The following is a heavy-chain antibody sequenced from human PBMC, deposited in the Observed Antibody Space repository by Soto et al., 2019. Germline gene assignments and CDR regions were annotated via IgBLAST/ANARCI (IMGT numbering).Heavy chain of an antibody. J-gene: IGHJ5*02. D-gene: IGHD1-20*01. CDR3: ARHWGDGLTYNWNENSWFDP. V-gene: IGHV4-59*08. CDR1: GGSISSYY. CDR2: IYYSGST. Sequence: SETLSLTCTVSGGSISSYYWSWIRQPPGKGLEWIGYIYYSGSTNYNPSLKSRVTISVDTSKNQFSLKLSSVTAADTAVYYCARHWGDGLTYNWNENSWFDPWGQGTLVTVSS.